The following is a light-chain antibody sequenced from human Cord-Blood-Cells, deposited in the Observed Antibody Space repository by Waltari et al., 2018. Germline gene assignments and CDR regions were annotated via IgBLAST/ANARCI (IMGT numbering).Light chain of an antibody. CDR2: EDN. V-gene: IGLV6-57*03. Sequence: NFMLTQPHSVSESPGKTVTISCTRRSGSIASNHVQWYQQRPGSAPTTVIYEDNQRPSGVPDRFSGSIDSSSNSASLTISGLKTEDEADYYCQSYDSSTLVFGGGTKLTVL. CDR3: QSYDSSTLV. J-gene: IGLJ3*02. CDR1: SGSIASNH.